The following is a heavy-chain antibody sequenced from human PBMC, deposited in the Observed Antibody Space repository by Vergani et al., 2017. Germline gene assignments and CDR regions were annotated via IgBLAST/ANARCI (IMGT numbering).Heavy chain of an antibody. J-gene: IGHJ6*03. V-gene: IGHV4-31*03. Sequence: QVQLQESGPGLVKPSQTLSLTCTVSGGSISSGGYYWSWIRQHPGKGLEWIGYIYYSGSTYYNPSLKSRVTISVDTSKNQFSLQLSSVTAADTAVYYCARAQIAAAASWGGSMDVWGKGTTVTVSS. CDR3: ARAQIAAAASWGGSMDV. CDR1: GGSISSGGYY. CDR2: IYYSGST. D-gene: IGHD6-13*01.